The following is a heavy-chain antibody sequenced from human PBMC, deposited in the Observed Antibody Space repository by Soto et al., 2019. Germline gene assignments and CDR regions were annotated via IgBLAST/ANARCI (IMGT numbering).Heavy chain of an antibody. V-gene: IGHV1-24*01. Sequence: ASVKVSCKVSGYTLTELSMHWVRQAPGKGLEWMGGFDPEDGETIYAQKFQGRVTMTEDTSTDTAYMELSSLRSEDTAVYYCATVPGYCSSTSCCRWFDPWGQGTLVTVSS. D-gene: IGHD2-2*01. CDR2: FDPEDGET. J-gene: IGHJ5*02. CDR1: GYTLTELS. CDR3: ATVPGYCSSTSCCRWFDP.